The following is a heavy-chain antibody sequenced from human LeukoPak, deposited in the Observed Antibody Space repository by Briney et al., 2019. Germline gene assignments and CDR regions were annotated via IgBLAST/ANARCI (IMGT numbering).Heavy chain of an antibody. CDR3: ARGRETVAGEIDY. V-gene: IGHV1-3*01. Sequence: GASVKVSRKASGYTFTSYAMHWVRQAPGQRLEWMGWINAGNGNTKYSQKFQGRVTITRDTSASTAYMELSSLRSEDTAVYYCARGRETVAGEIDYWGQGTLVTVSS. J-gene: IGHJ4*02. CDR2: INAGNGNT. CDR1: GYTFTSYA. D-gene: IGHD6-19*01.